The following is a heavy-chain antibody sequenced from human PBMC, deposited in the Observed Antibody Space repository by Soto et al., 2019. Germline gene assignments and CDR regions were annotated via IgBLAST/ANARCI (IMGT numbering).Heavy chain of an antibody. V-gene: IGHV1-2*02. CDR2: VNLNTGGT. CDR1: GYSFTGHY. J-gene: IGHJ6*02. CDR3: ARDPSSFLGRVYGMDV. Sequence: QVQHVQSGAEVKKPGDSVKVSCKASGYSFTGHYMHWVRRAPGQGLEWMGWVNLNTGGTAYAQEFQGRVTMTTATSIRTVYLEVTRLKFDDTAIYYCARDPSSFLGRVYGMDVWGQGTAVTVSS.